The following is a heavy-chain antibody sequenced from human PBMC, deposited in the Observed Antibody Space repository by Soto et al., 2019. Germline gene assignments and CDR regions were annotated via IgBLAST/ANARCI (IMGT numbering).Heavy chain of an antibody. Sequence: SETLSLTCSVSGDSISNSRFYWSWIRQPPGKGLEWIGYIYYSGSTNYNPSLKSRVTISLDTSKNQFSLKLSSVTAADTAVYYCARGSSIAGLYYGMDVWGQGTTVTVSS. D-gene: IGHD6-6*01. CDR3: ARGSSIAGLYYGMDV. V-gene: IGHV4-61*05. CDR1: GDSISNSRFY. CDR2: IYYSGST. J-gene: IGHJ6*02.